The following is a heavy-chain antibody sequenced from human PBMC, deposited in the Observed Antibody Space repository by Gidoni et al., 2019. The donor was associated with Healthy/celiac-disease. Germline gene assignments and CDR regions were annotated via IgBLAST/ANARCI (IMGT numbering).Heavy chain of an antibody. D-gene: IGHD1-20*01. J-gene: IGHJ4*02. CDR2: IRYDGSNK. CDR1: GFTFSSYG. CDR3: AKDPMSDNWNYLDY. V-gene: IGHV3-30*02. Sequence: QVQLVESGGGVVQPGGSLRLSCAASGFTFSSYGMHWVRQAPGKGLEWVAFIRYDGSNKYYADSVKGRFTISRDNSKNTLYLQMNSLRAEDTAVYYCAKDPMSDNWNYLDYWGQGTLVTVSS.